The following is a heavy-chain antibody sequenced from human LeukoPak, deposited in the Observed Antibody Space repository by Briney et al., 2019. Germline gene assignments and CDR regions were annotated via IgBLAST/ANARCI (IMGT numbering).Heavy chain of an antibody. J-gene: IGHJ5*02. V-gene: IGHV1-69*13. CDR1: GGTFSSYA. D-gene: IGHD3-22*01. CDR3: ARDKRYYYDSSGSNWFDP. Sequence: ASVKVSCKASGGTFSSYAISWVRQAPGQGLEWMGGIIPIFGTANYAQKFQGRVTITADESTSTAYMEPSSLRSEDTAVYYCARDKRYYYDSSGSNWFDPWGQGTLVTVSS. CDR2: IIPIFGTA.